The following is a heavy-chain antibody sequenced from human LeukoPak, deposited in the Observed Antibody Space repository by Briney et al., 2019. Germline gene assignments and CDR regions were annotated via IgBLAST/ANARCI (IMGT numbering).Heavy chain of an antibody. V-gene: IGHV4-39*07. CDR2: IYSSGST. Sequence: SETLSLTCSVSGASISSGSNYWGWIRQPPGKTLEWIGSIYSSGSTYYNPSLKSRVIIIIDTPKNHFSLTLSSVTAADTAVYYCARDVITMVRGVDIDYWGQGTLVTVSS. J-gene: IGHJ4*02. CDR3: ARDVITMVRGVDIDY. D-gene: IGHD3-10*01. CDR1: GASISSGSNY.